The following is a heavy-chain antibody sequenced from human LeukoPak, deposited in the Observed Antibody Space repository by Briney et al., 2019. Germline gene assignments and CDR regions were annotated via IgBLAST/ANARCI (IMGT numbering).Heavy chain of an antibody. CDR3: ARACGASCYAVDYYNYGMDV. Sequence: GGSLRLSCAVSGFTFSSFEMNWVRQAPGKGLEWVSYISSSGSSIYYADSVKGRFTISRDNAKNSLYLQMNSLGAGGTAVYYCARACGASCYAVDYYNYGMDVWGQGTTVTVSS. D-gene: IGHD2-15*01. J-gene: IGHJ6*02. V-gene: IGHV3-48*03. CDR1: GFTFSSFE. CDR2: ISSSGSSI.